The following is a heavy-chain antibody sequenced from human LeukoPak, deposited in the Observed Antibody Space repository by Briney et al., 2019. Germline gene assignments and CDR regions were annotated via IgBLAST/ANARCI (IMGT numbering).Heavy chain of an antibody. CDR2: ISDSGSST. CDR1: GFNFSNYA. Sequence: GGSLRLSCEASGFNFSNYAITWVRQAPGKGLEWVSCISDSGSSTYYADSVKGRFTISRDNSKNTLYLQMDSLRAEDTAVYYCAKVPIAAAGTTYLDYWGQGTLLSVSS. CDR3: AKVPIAAAGTTYLDY. D-gene: IGHD6-13*01. J-gene: IGHJ4*02. V-gene: IGHV3-23*01.